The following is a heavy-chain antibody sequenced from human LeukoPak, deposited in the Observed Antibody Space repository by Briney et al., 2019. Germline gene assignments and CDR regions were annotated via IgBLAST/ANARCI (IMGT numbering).Heavy chain of an antibody. V-gene: IGHV4-59*01. Sequence: SETLSLTCTVSGGSINSYYWSWIRQPPGKGLEWIGYMYYSGSTKYNPSLKSRVTISVDTSKNQFSLNLRFVTAADTAVYYCARGGPYYYDSSDYWGQGTLVTVSS. CDR1: GGSINSYY. D-gene: IGHD3-22*01. CDR2: MYYSGST. J-gene: IGHJ4*02. CDR3: ARGGPYYYDSSDY.